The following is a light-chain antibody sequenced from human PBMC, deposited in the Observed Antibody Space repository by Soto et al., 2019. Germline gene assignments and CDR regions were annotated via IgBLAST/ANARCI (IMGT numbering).Light chain of an antibody. CDR3: QQRSNWPPTWK. CDR1: QIISDT. V-gene: IGKV3-15*01. J-gene: IGKJ1*01. Sequence: EIVMTQSPATLSVSPGGIATLSCSASQIISDTLAWYQQKPGQAPRLLIHGASTRATGFPARFSGSGSGTDFTLTISSLEPEDFAVYYCQQRSNWPPTWKFGQGTKVDIK. CDR2: GAS.